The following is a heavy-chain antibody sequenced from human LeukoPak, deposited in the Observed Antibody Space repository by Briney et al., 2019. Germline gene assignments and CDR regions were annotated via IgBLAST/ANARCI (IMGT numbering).Heavy chain of an antibody. CDR2: IYSGGST. Sequence: GGSLRLSYAASGFTVSSNYMSWVRQAPGKGLEWVSVIYSGGSTYYADSVKGRFTISRDNSKNTLYLQMNSLRAEDTAVYYCARDHDYGDYNAFDYWGQGTLVTVSS. V-gene: IGHV3-53*01. CDR1: GFTVSSNY. J-gene: IGHJ4*02. CDR3: ARDHDYGDYNAFDY. D-gene: IGHD4-17*01.